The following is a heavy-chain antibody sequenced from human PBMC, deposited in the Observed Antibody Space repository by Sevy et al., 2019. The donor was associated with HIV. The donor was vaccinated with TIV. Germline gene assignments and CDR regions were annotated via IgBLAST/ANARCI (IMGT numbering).Heavy chain of an antibody. CDR1: GYTFTSYD. Sequence: ASVKVSCKASGYTFTSYDINWVRQATGQGLEWMGWMNPNSGNTGYAQKFQGRVTMTRNTSISTAYMELSSLRSEDTAVYYCAIWYSSSWLSPPKQNDYFDYWGQGTLVTVSS. J-gene: IGHJ4*02. CDR3: AIWYSSSWLSPPKQNDYFDY. CDR2: MNPNSGNT. V-gene: IGHV1-8*01. D-gene: IGHD6-13*01.